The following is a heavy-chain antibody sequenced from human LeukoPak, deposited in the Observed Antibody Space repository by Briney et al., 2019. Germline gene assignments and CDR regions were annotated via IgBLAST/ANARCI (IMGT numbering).Heavy chain of an antibody. Sequence: GGSLRLSCAASGFTVSSNYMSWVRQAPGKGLEWASVIYSGGSTYYADSVKGRFTISRDNSKNTLYLQMNSLRAEDTAVYYCASSGPWLALDYWGQGTLVTVSS. CDR2: IYSGGST. CDR3: ASSGPWLALDY. V-gene: IGHV3-66*01. J-gene: IGHJ4*02. D-gene: IGHD6-19*01. CDR1: GFTVSSNY.